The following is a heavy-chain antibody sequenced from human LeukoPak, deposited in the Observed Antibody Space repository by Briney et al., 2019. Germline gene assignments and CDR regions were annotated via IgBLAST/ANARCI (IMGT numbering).Heavy chain of an antibody. CDR1: GGSISSGDYY. J-gene: IGHJ4*02. D-gene: IGHD6-6*01. CDR2: INHSGST. Sequence: SQTLSLTCTVSGGSISSGDYYWSWIRQPPGKGLEWIGEINHSGSTNYNPSLKSRVTISVDTSKNQFSLKLSSVTAADTAVYYCARGLTYSSSQGLFDYWGQGTLVTVSS. CDR3: ARGLTYSSSQGLFDY. V-gene: IGHV4-30-4*01.